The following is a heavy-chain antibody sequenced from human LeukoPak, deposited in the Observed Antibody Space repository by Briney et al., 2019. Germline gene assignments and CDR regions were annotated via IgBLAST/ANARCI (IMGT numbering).Heavy chain of an antibody. CDR2: LYHSGST. D-gene: IGHD5-18*01. CDR3: ARDIGHSYQGRFDP. J-gene: IGHJ5*02. Sequence: SETLSLTCTVSGYSISSGSYWGWIRQPPGKGLEWIGSLYHSGSTYYNPSLKSRVTISVDTSNTSRNQFSLKLTSVTAADTAVYYCARDIGHSYQGRFDPWGQGTLVTVSS. V-gene: IGHV4-38-2*02. CDR1: GYSISSGSY.